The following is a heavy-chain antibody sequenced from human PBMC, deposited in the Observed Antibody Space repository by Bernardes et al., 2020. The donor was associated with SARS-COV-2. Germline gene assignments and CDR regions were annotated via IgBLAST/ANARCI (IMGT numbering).Heavy chain of an antibody. V-gene: IGHV3-23*01. Sequence: GGSLRLSRAASGFTFSSSAMSWVRQAPGKGLEWVSGISGSGGRTSHADSVQGRFTISRDNSKNTLYLQMNSLRAEDTAIYYCAERHCSTTTCHAAWFDPWGQGTLVTVSS. CDR1: GFTFSSSA. D-gene: IGHD2-2*01. CDR3: AERHCSTTTCHAAWFDP. J-gene: IGHJ5*02. CDR2: ISGSGGRT.